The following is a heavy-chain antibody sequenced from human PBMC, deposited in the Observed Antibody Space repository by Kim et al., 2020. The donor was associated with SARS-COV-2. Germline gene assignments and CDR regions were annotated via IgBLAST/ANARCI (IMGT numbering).Heavy chain of an antibody. CDR2: IYYSGST. Sequence: SETLSLTCTVSGGSISSSSYYWGWIRQPPGKGLEWIGSIYYSGSTYYNPSLKSRVTISVDTSKNQFSLKLSSVTAADTAVYYCARQTIAVADLPPEGYWGQGTLVTVSS. V-gene: IGHV4-39*01. D-gene: IGHD6-19*01. CDR1: GGSISSSSYY. J-gene: IGHJ4*02. CDR3: ARQTIAVADLPPEGY.